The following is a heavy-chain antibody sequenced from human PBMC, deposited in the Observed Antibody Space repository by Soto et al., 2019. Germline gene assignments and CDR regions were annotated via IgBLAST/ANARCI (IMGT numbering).Heavy chain of an antibody. V-gene: IGHV1-69*13. D-gene: IGHD3-22*01. J-gene: IGHJ6*02. CDR3: ASSITMIVVAYGMDV. CDR2: IIPIFSTT. Sequence: SVKVSCKASGGTFTNFTIHWVRQAPGQGLEWMGGIIPIFSTTNYAQKFQGRVTITADESTRTAYMELSSLKSEDTAVYYCASSITMIVVAYGMDVWGQGATVTVSS. CDR1: GGTFTNFT.